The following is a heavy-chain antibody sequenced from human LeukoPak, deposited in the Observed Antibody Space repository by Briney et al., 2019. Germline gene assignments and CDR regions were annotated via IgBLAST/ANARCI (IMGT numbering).Heavy chain of an antibody. Sequence: RPGRSLRLSCAASGFTFSSYGMHWVRQAPGKGLEWVAVIWYDGSNKYYAGSVKGRFTISRDNSKSILYLQMDSQRAEDTAIYYCAKRTNNNWVFDYWGQGTLVTVSS. J-gene: IGHJ4*02. CDR2: IWYDGSNK. V-gene: IGHV3-33*06. CDR1: GFTFSSYG. D-gene: IGHD1-1*01. CDR3: AKRTNNNWVFDY.